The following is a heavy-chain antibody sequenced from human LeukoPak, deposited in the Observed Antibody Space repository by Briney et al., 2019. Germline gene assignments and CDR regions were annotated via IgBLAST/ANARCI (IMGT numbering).Heavy chain of an antibody. V-gene: IGHV4-31*03. CDR2: IYYSGST. D-gene: IGHD2-21*01. CDR1: GGSISSGGYY. Sequence: SQTLSLTCTVSGGSISSGGYYWSWIRQHPGKGLEWIGYIYYSGSTYYNPSLKSRVTISVDTPKNQFSLKLSSVTAADTAVYYCARDVVPRYFDYWGQGTLVTVSS. J-gene: IGHJ4*02. CDR3: ARDVVPRYFDY.